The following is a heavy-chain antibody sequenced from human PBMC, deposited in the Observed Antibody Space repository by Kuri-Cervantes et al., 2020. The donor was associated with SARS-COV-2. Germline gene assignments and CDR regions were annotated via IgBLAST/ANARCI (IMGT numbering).Heavy chain of an antibody. V-gene: IGHV6-1*01. D-gene: IGHD3-16*02. CDR3: ARDAMITFGGVIAPDAFDI. CDR1: GDSVSSNSAA. Sequence: SQTLSLTCAISGDSVSSNSAAWNWIRQSPSRGLEWLGRTYDRSKWYNDYAVSVKSRITINPDTSKNQFSLKLSSVTAADTAVYYCARDAMITFGGVIAPDAFDIWGQGTMVTVPS. CDR2: TYDRSKWYN. J-gene: IGHJ3*02.